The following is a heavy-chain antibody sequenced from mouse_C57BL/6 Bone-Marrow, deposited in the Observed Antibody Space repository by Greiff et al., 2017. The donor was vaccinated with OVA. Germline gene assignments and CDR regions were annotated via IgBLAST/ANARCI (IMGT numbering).Heavy chain of an antibody. CDR1: GYTFTSYW. J-gene: IGHJ4*01. V-gene: IGHV1-69*01. CDR3: ARWNWDGGVDY. D-gene: IGHD4-1*01. Sequence: QVQLQQSGAELVMPGASVKLSCKASGYTFTSYWMHWVKQRPGQGLEWIGEIDPSDSYTNYNQKFKGKSTLTVDKSSSTAYMQLSRLTAEDSAVYYCARWNWDGGVDYWGQGTSVTVSA. CDR2: IDPSDSYT.